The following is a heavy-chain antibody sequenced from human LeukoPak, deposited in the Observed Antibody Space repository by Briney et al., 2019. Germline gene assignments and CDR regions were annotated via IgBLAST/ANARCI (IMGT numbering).Heavy chain of an antibody. J-gene: IGHJ4*02. Sequence: GGSLRLSCAASGFTFSDYYMSWVRQAPGKGLEWVSYISNIGSTIYYADSVKGRFTISSDNAKNSLYPQMNSLRAEDTAVYYCARDNYDSSGPYYFDYWGQGTLVTVSS. D-gene: IGHD3-22*01. CDR2: ISNIGSTI. V-gene: IGHV3-11*04. CDR3: ARDNYDSSGPYYFDY. CDR1: GFTFSDYY.